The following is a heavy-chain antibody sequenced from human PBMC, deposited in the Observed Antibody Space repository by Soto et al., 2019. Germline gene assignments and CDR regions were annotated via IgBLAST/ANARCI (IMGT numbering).Heavy chain of an antibody. D-gene: IGHD6-19*01. CDR3: ARAEGGQWLVGNFDY. Sequence: QVQLVQSGAEVKKPGASVKVSCKASGYTFTSYGISWVRQAPGQGLEWMGWISAYNGNTNYAQKLQGRVTITTDTSTSTAYMELRGLRSDDTAVYYCARAEGGQWLVGNFDYWGQGTLVTVSS. V-gene: IGHV1-18*01. J-gene: IGHJ4*02. CDR2: ISAYNGNT. CDR1: GYTFTSYG.